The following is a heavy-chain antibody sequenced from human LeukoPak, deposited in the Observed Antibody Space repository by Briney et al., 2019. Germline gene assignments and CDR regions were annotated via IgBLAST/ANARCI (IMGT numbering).Heavy chain of an antibody. Sequence: GGSLRLSCAASGFTFSSYWMSWVRQAPGKGLEWVANIKQDGSEKYYMDSVKGRFTISRDNAKNSLYLQMNSLRAEDTAVYYCARVRYSYGPNFDYWGQGTLVTVSS. CDR3: ARVRYSYGPNFDY. CDR2: IKQDGSEK. V-gene: IGHV3-7*03. D-gene: IGHD5-18*01. CDR1: GFTFSSYW. J-gene: IGHJ4*02.